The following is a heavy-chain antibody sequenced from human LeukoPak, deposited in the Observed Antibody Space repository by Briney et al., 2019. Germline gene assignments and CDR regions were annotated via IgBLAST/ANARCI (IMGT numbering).Heavy chain of an antibody. CDR2: ISGSGGST. CDR1: GFTFSSYA. D-gene: IGHD6-19*01. CDR3: ARDIYSSGWYYFDY. J-gene: IGHJ4*02. Sequence: PGXXLXLSCAASGFTFSSYAMSWVRQAPGKGLAWVSAISGSGGSTYYADSVKGRFTISRDNSKNTLYLQMNSLRAEDTAMYYCARDIYSSGWYYFDYWGQGALVTVSS. V-gene: IGHV3-23*01.